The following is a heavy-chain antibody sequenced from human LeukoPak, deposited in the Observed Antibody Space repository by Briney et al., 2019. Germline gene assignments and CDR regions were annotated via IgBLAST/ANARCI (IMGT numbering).Heavy chain of an antibody. CDR3: ARVPYSSSWYGRDYYYYGMDV. Sequence: GASVKVSCKASGGTFSSYAISWVRQAPGQGLEWMGSIIPILGIANYAQKFQGRVTITADKSTSTAYMELSSLRSEDTAVYYCARVPYSSSWYGRDYYYYGMDVWGQGTTVTVSS. CDR1: GGTFSSYA. V-gene: IGHV1-69*04. D-gene: IGHD6-13*01. CDR2: IIPILGIA. J-gene: IGHJ6*02.